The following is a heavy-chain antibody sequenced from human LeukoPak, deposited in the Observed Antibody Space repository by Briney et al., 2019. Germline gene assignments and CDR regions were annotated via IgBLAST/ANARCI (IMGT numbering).Heavy chain of an antibody. D-gene: IGHD1-26*01. J-gene: IGHJ4*02. CDR3: ARAGSGNYGYYSDY. V-gene: IGHV4-59*11. Sequence: SETLSLTCTVSGGSISSHYWGWIRQPPGKGLEWIGHIFYTGSTTYNPSLESRLTISLDTSKNQFSLKLTSVTAADTALYFCARAGSGNYGYYSDYWGQGTLVTVSS. CDR1: GGSISSHY. CDR2: IFYTGST.